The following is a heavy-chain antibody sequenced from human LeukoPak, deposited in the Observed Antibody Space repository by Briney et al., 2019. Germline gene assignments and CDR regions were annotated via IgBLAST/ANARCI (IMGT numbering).Heavy chain of an antibody. V-gene: IGHV3-30*02. D-gene: IGHD5-18*01. CDR3: AKDLIRGSAAMLSD. CDR2: IRSDGSNK. CDR1: GFTFSCFG. J-gene: IGHJ4*02. Sequence: GGSLRLSCAAPGFTFSCFGMHWVRPAPGKGLEWVAFIRSDGSNKYYADSEKGRFTISRDNSKNTLYLQMNSLRAEDTAVYYCAKDLIRGSAAMLSDWGQGTLVTVSS.